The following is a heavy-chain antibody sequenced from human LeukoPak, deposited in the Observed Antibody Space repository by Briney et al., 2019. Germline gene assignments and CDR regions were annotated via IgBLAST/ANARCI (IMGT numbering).Heavy chain of an antibody. Sequence: GGSLRLSCAASGFTFSSYAMSWVRQAPGKGLEWVSAISGSGGSTYYADSVKGRFTISRDNSKNTLYLQMNSVRAEDTAVYYCAKDPEYSSSWSYWGQGTLVTVSS. CDR2: ISGSGGST. J-gene: IGHJ4*02. CDR3: AKDPEYSSSWSY. D-gene: IGHD6-13*01. CDR1: GFTFSSYA. V-gene: IGHV3-23*01.